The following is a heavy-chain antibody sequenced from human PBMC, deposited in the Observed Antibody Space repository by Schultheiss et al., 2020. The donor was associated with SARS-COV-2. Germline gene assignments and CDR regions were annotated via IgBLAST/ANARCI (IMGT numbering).Heavy chain of an antibody. CDR3: ARHLRPYDSSGDY. CDR1: GGSISSYY. V-gene: IGHV4-59*01. CDR2: IYYSGST. Sequence: SETLSLTCTVSGGSISSYYWSWIRQPPGKGLEWIGYIYYSGSTNYNPSLKSRVTISVDTSKNQFSLKLSSVTAADTAMYYCARHLRPYDSSGDYWGQGTLVTVSS. D-gene: IGHD3-22*01. J-gene: IGHJ4*02.